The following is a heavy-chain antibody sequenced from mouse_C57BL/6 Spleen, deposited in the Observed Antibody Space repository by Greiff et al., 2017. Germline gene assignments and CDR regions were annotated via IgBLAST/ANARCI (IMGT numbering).Heavy chain of an antibody. CDR3: AREDGYYEDAMDY. CDR1: GYTFTSYG. CDR2: IYPRSGNT. V-gene: IGHV1-81*01. Sequence: QVQLQQSGAELARPGASVKLSCKASGYTFTSYGISWVKQRTGQGLEWIGEIYPRSGNTYYNEKFKGKATLTADKSSSTAYMELRSLTSEDSAVDFCAREDGYYEDAMDYWGQGTSVTVSS. J-gene: IGHJ4*01. D-gene: IGHD2-3*01.